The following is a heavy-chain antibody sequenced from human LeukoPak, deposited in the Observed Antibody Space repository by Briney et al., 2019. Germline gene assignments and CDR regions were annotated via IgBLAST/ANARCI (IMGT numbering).Heavy chain of an antibody. Sequence: GSLRLSCAASGFTFSSYAMHWVRQAPGKGLEWVAVISYDGSNKYYADSVKGRFTISRDNSKNTLYLQMNGLRPEDTAVYYCARDGNPVGNYYYMDVWGKGTTVTVSS. J-gene: IGHJ6*03. V-gene: IGHV3-30*04. CDR1: GFTFSSYA. CDR2: ISYDGSNK. CDR3: ARDGNPVGNYYYMDV. D-gene: IGHD1-1*01.